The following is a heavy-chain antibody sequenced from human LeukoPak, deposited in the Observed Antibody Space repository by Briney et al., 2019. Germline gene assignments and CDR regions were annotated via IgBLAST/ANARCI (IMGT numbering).Heavy chain of an antibody. V-gene: IGHV1-2*02. CDR3: ARARRDGYNYDQSLDY. CDR2: VNPNSGGT. D-gene: IGHD5-12*01. J-gene: IGHJ4*02. Sequence: ASVKVSCKASGYTFTGYYMHWVRQAPRQGLEWMGWVNPNSGGTNYAQKFQGRVTMTRDTSISTAYMELSRLRSDDTAVYYCARARRDGYNYDQSLDYWGQGTLVTVSS. CDR1: GYTFTGYY.